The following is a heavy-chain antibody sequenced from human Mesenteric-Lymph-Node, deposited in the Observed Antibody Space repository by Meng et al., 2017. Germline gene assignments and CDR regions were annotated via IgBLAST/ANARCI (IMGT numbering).Heavy chain of an antibody. Sequence: QVHFVQSGAEVKKSGASVKVFCKAPGYTFTTFAIHWVRQAPGQRLEWMGWINAGNGNTRYSQKFQGRVSITRDTSASTAYMELSSLRSEDTAVYYCARCIAVAGNWFDPWGQGTLVTVSS. D-gene: IGHD6-19*01. J-gene: IGHJ5*02. CDR3: ARCIAVAGNWFDP. CDR2: INAGNGNT. V-gene: IGHV1-3*01. CDR1: GYTFTTFA.